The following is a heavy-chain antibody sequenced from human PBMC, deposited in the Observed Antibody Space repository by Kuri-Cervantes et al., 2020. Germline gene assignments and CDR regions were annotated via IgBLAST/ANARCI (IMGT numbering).Heavy chain of an antibody. CDR1: GGSFSSYY. J-gene: IGHJ4*02. CDR2: IYTSGST. D-gene: IGHD6-13*01. Sequence: SETLSLTCAVYGGSFSSYYWSWIRQPAGKGLEWIGRIYTSGSTNYNPSLKSRVTISVDKSKNQFSLKLSSVTAADTAVYYCVRLFGIAAAGQIDYWGQGSLVTVSS. CDR3: VRLFGIAAAGQIDY. V-gene: IGHV4-59*10.